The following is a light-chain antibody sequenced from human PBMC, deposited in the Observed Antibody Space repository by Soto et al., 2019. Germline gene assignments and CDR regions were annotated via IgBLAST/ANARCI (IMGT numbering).Light chain of an antibody. V-gene: IGKV3-15*01. J-gene: IGKJ1*01. CDR3: QQYNSWPPWT. CDR2: GAS. CDR1: QTVSSN. Sequence: EIVMTQSPATLSVSPGERATLSCRASQTVSSNLAWYQQKPGQAPRLLIYGASTRATGVPARFSGSGSGAEFTLTIGGLQSEDFAVYYCQQYNSWPPWTFGQGTKVEIK.